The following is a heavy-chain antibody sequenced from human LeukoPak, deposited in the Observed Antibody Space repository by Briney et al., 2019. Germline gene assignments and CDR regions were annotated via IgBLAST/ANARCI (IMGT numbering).Heavy chain of an antibody. CDR3: ARDEESYSSSWYYFDY. D-gene: IGHD6-13*01. Sequence: ASVKVSCKASGYTFTSYGISWVRQAPGQGLEWVGWISAYNGNTNYAQKLQGRVTMTTDTSTSTAYMELRSLRSDDTAVYYCARDEESYSSSWYYFDYWGQGTLVTVSS. V-gene: IGHV1-18*01. J-gene: IGHJ4*02. CDR1: GYTFTSYG. CDR2: ISAYNGNT.